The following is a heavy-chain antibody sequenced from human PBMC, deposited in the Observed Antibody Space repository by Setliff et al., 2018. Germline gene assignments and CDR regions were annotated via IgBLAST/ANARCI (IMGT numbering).Heavy chain of an antibody. Sequence: SGPTLVEPTQTLTLTCTFSGFSLSTSGVGVGWIRQPPGKALEWLALIYWNDDKRYSPSLKSRLTITKDTSKNQVVLTMTNMDPVDTATYYCAHSTLLERQGYYYYHYGMDVWGQGTTVTVSS. D-gene: IGHD1-1*01. CDR2: IYWNDDK. J-gene: IGHJ6*02. V-gene: IGHV2-5*01. CDR1: GFSLSTSGVG. CDR3: AHSTLLERQGYYYYHYGMDV.